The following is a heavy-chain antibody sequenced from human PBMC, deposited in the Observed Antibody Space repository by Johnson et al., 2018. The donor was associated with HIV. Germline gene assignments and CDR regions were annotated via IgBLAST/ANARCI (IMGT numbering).Heavy chain of an antibody. CDR1: GFTFSNAW. CDR2: IKSKTDGETT. V-gene: IGHV3-15*01. Sequence: VQVVESGGGFIKPGGSLRLSCATSGFTFSNAWMNWVRQAPGKGLEWVARIKSKTDGETTDYAAPVKGRFTISREDSKNTLYLQMNSLKADDTAVYYCTPWTIWGRGTKVTVSS. J-gene: IGHJ3*02. D-gene: IGHD3/OR15-3a*01. CDR3: TPWTI.